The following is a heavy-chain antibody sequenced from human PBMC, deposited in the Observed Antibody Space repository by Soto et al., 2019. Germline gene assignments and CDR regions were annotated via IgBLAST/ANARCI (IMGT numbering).Heavy chain of an antibody. CDR2: ISGSGGST. CDR1: GFTFSSYA. J-gene: IGHJ4*02. D-gene: IGHD1-26*01. CDR3: AKDPRIVGASGPFDY. V-gene: IGHV3-23*01. Sequence: GGSLRLSCAASGFTFSSYAMSWVRQAPGKGLEWVSAISGSGGSTYYADSVKGRFTISRDNSKNTLYLQMNSLRAEDTAVYYCAKDPRIVGASGPFDYWGQGTLVTVSS.